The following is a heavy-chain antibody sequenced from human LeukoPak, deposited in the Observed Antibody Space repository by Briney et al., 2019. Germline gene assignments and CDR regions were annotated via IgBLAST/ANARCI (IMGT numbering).Heavy chain of an antibody. J-gene: IGHJ4*02. CDR3: ARGTTVTVFDY. CDR1: GGSIRSTTYY. V-gene: IGHV4-39*07. D-gene: IGHD4-17*01. CDR2: INHSGST. Sequence: SETLSLTCTVSGGSIRSTTYYWGWIRQPPGKGLEWIGEINHSGSTNYNPSLKSRVTISVDTSKNQFSLKLSSVTAADTAVYYCARGTTVTVFDYWGQGTLVTVSS.